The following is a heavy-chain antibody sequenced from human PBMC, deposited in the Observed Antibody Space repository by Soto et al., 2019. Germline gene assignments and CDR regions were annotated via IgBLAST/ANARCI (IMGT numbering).Heavy chain of an antibody. CDR3: ARYARYDYGDYVSGSHEFDY. D-gene: IGHD4-17*01. CDR1: GGSISSGGYY. CDR2: IYYSGST. Sequence: QVQLQESGPGLVKPSQTLSLTCTVSGGSISSGGYYWSWIRQHPGKGLERIGYIYYSGSTYYNPSLKSRVTISVDTSKNQFSLKLSSVTAADTAVYYCARYARYDYGDYVSGSHEFDYWGQGTLITVSS. J-gene: IGHJ4*02. V-gene: IGHV4-31*03.